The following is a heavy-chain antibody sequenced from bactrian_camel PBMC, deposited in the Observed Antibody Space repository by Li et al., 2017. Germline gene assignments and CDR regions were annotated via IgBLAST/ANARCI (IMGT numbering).Heavy chain of an antibody. J-gene: IGHJ6*01. CDR3: VRRLVDSDLSFGF. Sequence: VESGGGLAQPGGSLRLSCTASGFTFRDYPMTWVRQAPGKGLEWLTSIYGDGRTEFYLDSMKGRFTISRDNAKNTVHLQMNSLKRDDTAVYYCVRRLVDSDLSFGFWGQGTQVTVS. CDR1: GFTFRDYP. V-gene: IGHV3S6*01. D-gene: IGHD4*01. CDR2: IYGDGRT.